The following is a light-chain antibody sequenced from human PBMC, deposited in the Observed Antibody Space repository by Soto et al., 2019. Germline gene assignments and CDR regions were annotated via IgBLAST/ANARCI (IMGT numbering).Light chain of an antibody. J-gene: IGKJ2*01. CDR1: QDINKY. CDR3: QKSYSSPYT. CDR2: ATS. V-gene: IGKV1-39*01. Sequence: DIQMTQSPSSLSAAVGDSVTITCRASQDINKYLNCYHQTPGKAPKLLVFATSTLHNGVPSRFSGSRSGTDFSLTITSLQPEDFATYYCQKSYSSPYTFGQGTKLEIK.